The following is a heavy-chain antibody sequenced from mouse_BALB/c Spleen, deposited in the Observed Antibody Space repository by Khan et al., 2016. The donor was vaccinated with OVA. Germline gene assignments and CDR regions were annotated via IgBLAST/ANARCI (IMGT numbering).Heavy chain of an antibody. CDR1: GFSLTNYG. V-gene: IGHV2-9*02. CDR2: IWAGGST. CDR3: ARNYGNYVEYFDV. D-gene: IGHD2-1*01. J-gene: IGHJ1*01. Sequence: QVQLKQSGPDLVAPSQSLSITCTVSGFSLTNYGVHWVRQPPGKGLEWLGVIWAGGSTNYNSALMSRLSISKDNSKSQVSLKMNSLQIDDTAMFYCARNYGNYVEYFDVWGAGTTVTVSS.